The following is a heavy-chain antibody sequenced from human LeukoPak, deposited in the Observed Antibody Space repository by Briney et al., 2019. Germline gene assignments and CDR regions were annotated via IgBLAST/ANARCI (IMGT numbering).Heavy chain of an antibody. V-gene: IGHV3-21*01. Sequence: GGSLRLSWAASGFTFSSYSMNWVRQAPGKGREWVSSISSSSSYIYYADSVKGRFTISRDNAKNSLYLQMNSLRAEDTAVYYCARVGDFWSGYYIAYYYYMDVWGKGTTVTVSS. CDR3: ARVGDFWSGYYIAYYYYMDV. D-gene: IGHD3-3*01. CDR1: GFTFSSYS. CDR2: ISSSSSYI. J-gene: IGHJ6*03.